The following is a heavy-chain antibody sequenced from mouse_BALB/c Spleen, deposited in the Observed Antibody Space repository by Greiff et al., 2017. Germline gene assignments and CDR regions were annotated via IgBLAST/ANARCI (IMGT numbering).Heavy chain of an antibody. V-gene: IGHV1-14*01. D-gene: IGHD1-1*01. CDR1: GYTFTSYV. CDR2: INPYNDGT. Sequence: EVQRVESGPELVKPGASVKMSCKASGYTFTSYVMHWVKQKPGQGLEWIGYINPYNDGTKYNEKFKGKATLTSDKSSSTAYMELSSLTSEDSAVYYCARGATPAWFAYWGQGTLVTVSA. J-gene: IGHJ3*01. CDR3: ARGATPAWFAY.